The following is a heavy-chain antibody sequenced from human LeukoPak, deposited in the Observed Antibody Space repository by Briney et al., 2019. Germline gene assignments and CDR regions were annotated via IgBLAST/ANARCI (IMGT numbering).Heavy chain of an antibody. CDR3: ARGSVKGQQLVQDFDY. V-gene: IGHV3-21*01. CDR1: GFTFSSYS. J-gene: IGHJ4*02. D-gene: IGHD6-13*01. CDR2: ISSSSSYI. Sequence: PGGSLRLSCAASGFTFSSYSMNWVRQAPGKGLEWVSSISSSSSYIYYADSVKGRFTISRDNAKNSLYLQMNSLRAEDTAVYYCARGSVKGQQLVQDFDYWGQGTLVTVSS.